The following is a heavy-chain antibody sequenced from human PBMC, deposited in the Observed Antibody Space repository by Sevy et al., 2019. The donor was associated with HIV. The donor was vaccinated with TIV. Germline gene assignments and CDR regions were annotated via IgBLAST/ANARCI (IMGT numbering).Heavy chain of an antibody. CDR2: ISSGSGTI. CDR3: ARPYCSGDDCYSELDY. Sequence: GGSLRLSCAASGFNFGNYSMTWVRQAPGKGLDWVSYISSGSGTIHYADSVKDQFTISRDNDKNSLFLQMNSLRDEDKAIYYCARPYCSGDDCYSELDYWGQGILVTVSS. V-gene: IGHV3-48*02. D-gene: IGHD2-15*01. J-gene: IGHJ4*02. CDR1: GFNFGNYS.